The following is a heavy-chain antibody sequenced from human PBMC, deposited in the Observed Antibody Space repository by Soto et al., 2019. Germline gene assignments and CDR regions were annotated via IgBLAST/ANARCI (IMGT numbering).Heavy chain of an antibody. J-gene: IGHJ4*02. D-gene: IGHD5-18*01. CDR3: ARSPGYSYGKHDY. CDR2: ISSSSSYI. Sequence: GSLRLSCAASGFTFSRYSMNWVRQAPGKGLEWVSSISSSSSYIYHADSVKGRFTISRDNAKNSLYLQMNSLRAEDTAVYYCARSPGYSYGKHDYWGQGTLVTVSS. CDR1: GFTFSRYS. V-gene: IGHV3-21*01.